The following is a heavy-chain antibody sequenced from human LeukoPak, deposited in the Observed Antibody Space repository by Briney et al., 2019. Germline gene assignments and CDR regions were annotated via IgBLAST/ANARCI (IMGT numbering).Heavy chain of an antibody. CDR2: IDYSGKT. CDR1: GGSISSGGYH. D-gene: IGHD4-23*01. V-gene: IGHV4-31*03. CDR3: ARTDDCTVITHCQFDY. Sequence: SQTLSLTCTVSGGSISSGGYHWSWIRQHPGKDLEWIGNIDYSGKTYYNPSLKSRITISIDTSEKQFSLMLSSVTAADTAVYYCARTDDCTVITHCQFDYWGQGTLVTVSS. J-gene: IGHJ4*02.